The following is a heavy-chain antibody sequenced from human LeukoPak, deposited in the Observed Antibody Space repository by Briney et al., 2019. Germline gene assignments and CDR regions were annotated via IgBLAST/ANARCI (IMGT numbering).Heavy chain of an antibody. CDR1: GGSISSGGHS. CDR3: ARNYYDSGDYYDAFDI. V-gene: IGHV4-30-2*01. CDR2: IYQSGST. J-gene: IGHJ3*02. D-gene: IGHD3-22*01. Sequence: PSQTLSLTCAVSGGSISSGGHSWSWIRQPPGKGLEWIGYIYQSGSTYYNPSLKSRVTMSVDRSKNQFSLKLSSVTAADTAVYYCARNYYDSGDYYDAFDIWGQGTMVTVSS.